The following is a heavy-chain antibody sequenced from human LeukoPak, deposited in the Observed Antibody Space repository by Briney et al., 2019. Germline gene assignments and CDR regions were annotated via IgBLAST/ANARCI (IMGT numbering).Heavy chain of an antibody. CDR3: ARYSSSAGMRHYYYYYMDV. CDR2: ISAYNGNT. Sequence: GASVKVSCKASGYTFTSYGISWVRQAPGQGLEWMGWISAYNGNTNYAQKLQGRVTMTRDTSISTAYMELSRLRSDDTAVYYCARYSSSAGMRHYYYYYMDVWGKGTTVTVSS. J-gene: IGHJ6*03. V-gene: IGHV1-18*01. CDR1: GYTFTSYG. D-gene: IGHD6-6*01.